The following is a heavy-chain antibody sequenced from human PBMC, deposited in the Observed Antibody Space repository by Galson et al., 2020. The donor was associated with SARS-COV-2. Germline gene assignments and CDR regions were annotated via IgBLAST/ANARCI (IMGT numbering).Heavy chain of an antibody. CDR2: ISYDGSNQ. Sequence: GGSLRLSCAASGFTFSSYAMHWVRQAPGKGLEWVAVISYDGSNQYYADSVKGRFTISRDNSTNTLYLQMNSLRAEDTAVYYCARDRGEDYDVWSVLPQVDYWGQGTLVTVSS. CDR3: ARDRGEDYDVWSVLPQVDY. V-gene: IGHV3-30-3*01. J-gene: IGHJ4*02. CDR1: GFTFSSYA. D-gene: IGHD3-3*01.